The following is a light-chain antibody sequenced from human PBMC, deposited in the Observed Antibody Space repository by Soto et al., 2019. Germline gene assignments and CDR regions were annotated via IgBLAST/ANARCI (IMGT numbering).Light chain of an antibody. CDR1: QSVSSSY. CDR3: QQYGSSPLVT. J-gene: IGKJ5*01. CDR2: GAS. V-gene: IGKV3-20*01. Sequence: EIVLTQSPGTLSLSPRERATLSCRASQSVSSSYLAWYQQKPGQAPRLLIYGASSRATGIPDRFSGSGSVTDFTLSISGLEPEDLAIYYCQQYGSSPLVTFGQGTRLEIK.